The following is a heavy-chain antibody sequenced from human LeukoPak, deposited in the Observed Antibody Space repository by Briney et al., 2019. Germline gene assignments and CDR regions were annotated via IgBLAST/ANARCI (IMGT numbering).Heavy chain of an antibody. D-gene: IGHD1-1*01. CDR3: ARPGTELEPDY. J-gene: IGHJ4*02. CDR2: ISAYNGNT. V-gene: IGHV1-18*01. Sequence: ASVKVSCKASGYTFTSYGISWVRQAPGQGLEWMGWISAYNGNTNYAQKLQGRVTMTTDTSPSTADLELRSLRSDDTAVYYCARPGTELEPDYWGQGTLVTVSS. CDR1: GYTFTSYG.